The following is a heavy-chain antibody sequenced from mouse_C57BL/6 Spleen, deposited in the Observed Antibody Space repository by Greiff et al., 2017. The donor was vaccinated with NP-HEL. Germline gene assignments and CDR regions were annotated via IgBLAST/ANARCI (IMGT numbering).Heavy chain of an antibody. D-gene: IGHD1-1*01. CDR2: ISDGGSYT. CDR3: ARGEFITTRYFDY. V-gene: IGHV5-4*01. J-gene: IGHJ2*01. Sequence: EVHLVESGGGLVKPGGSLKLSCAASGFTFSSYAMSWVRQTPEKRLEWVATISDGGSYTYYPDNVKGRFTISRDNAKNNLYLQMSHLKSEDTAMYYCARGEFITTRYFDYWGQGTTLTVSS. CDR1: GFTFSSYA.